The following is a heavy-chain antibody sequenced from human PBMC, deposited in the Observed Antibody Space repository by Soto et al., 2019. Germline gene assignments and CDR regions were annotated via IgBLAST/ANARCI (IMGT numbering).Heavy chain of an antibody. CDR1: GGSINAFF. CDR2: IFYSGST. Sequence: QVQLEESGPGLVKPSETLSLTCTVSGGSINAFFWSWVRQPPGKGLESFGYIFYSGSTTYSPSLKSRVTISLDTYKTQFSLNLASVTAADTAVYYCATQTGLYYYGLDVWGQGTMVAVSS. V-gene: IGHV4-59*01. J-gene: IGHJ6*02. CDR3: ATQTGLYYYGLDV.